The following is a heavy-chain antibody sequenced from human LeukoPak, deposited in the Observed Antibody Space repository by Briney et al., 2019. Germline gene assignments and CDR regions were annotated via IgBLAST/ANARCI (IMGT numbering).Heavy chain of an antibody. D-gene: IGHD6-6*01. Sequence: SETLSLTCTVYGGSISSSSYYWGWIRQPPGKGLEWIGSIYYSGSTYYNPSLKSRGTISVDTSKNQFSLKLSSVTAADTAVYYCARRGSIAYSRFDPWGQGTLVTVSS. CDR2: IYYSGST. V-gene: IGHV4-39*01. CDR3: ARRGSIAYSRFDP. CDR1: GGSISSSSYY. J-gene: IGHJ5*02.